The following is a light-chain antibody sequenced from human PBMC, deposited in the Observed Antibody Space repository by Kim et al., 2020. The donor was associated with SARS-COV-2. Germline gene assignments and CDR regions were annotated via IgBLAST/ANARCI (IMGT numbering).Light chain of an antibody. V-gene: IGKV1-33*01. CDR1: HDIRNY. J-gene: IGKJ2*01. Sequence: DIQVTQSPSSLSVSVGDRVTITCQPSHDIRNYLNWYQQKTGRSPRLVIYDTFNLARGVPSRFSGGRSGTDFTLTISGLQPEDIATYYCQPYDNVLFYPFGQGTKVDIK. CDR3: QPYDNVLFYP. CDR2: DTF.